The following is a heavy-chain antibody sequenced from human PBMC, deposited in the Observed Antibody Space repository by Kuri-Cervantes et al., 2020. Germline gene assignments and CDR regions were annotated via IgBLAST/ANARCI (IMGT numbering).Heavy chain of an antibody. CDR1: GFAFSSYW. J-gene: IGHJ5*02. V-gene: IGHV3-7*01. Sequence: GESLKISCVGSGFAFSSYWMSWVRQAPGKGLEWVATINQVGSEKNYVDSVKGRFTVSRDNVNNSLYLQMNSLRAEDTAVYYCAAVGDTAMYAWGQGTLVTVSS. CDR3: AAVGDTAMYA. D-gene: IGHD5-18*01. CDR2: INQVGSEK.